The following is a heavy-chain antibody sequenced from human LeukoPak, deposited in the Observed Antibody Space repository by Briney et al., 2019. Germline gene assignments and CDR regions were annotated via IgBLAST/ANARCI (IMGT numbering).Heavy chain of an antibody. CDR3: ARAREWAVADQNWFDP. J-gene: IGHJ5*02. CDR2: INHSGST. Sequence: SETLSLTCAVYGGSFSGYYWSWIRQPPGKGLEWIGEINHSGSTNYNPSLKSRVTISVDTSKNQFSLKLSSVTAADTAVYYCARAREWAVADQNWFDPWGQGTLVTVSS. V-gene: IGHV4-34*01. CDR1: GGSFSGYY. D-gene: IGHD2-15*01.